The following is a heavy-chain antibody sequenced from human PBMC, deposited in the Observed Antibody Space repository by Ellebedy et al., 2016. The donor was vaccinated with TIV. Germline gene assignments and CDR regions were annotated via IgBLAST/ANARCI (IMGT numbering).Heavy chain of an antibody. V-gene: IGHV3-7*03. CDR3: ARALSVGDDLYYYGMDV. Sequence: GGSLRLSXAASGFTFSSYWMSWVRQAPGKGLEWVANIKQDGSEKYYVDSVKGRFTISRDNAKNSLYLQMNSLRAEDTAVYYCARALSVGDDLYYYGMDVWGQGTTVTVSS. CDR2: IKQDGSEK. CDR1: GFTFSSYW. D-gene: IGHD4-17*01. J-gene: IGHJ6*02.